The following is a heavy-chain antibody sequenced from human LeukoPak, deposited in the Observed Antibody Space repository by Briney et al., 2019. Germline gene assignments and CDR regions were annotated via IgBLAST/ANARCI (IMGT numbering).Heavy chain of an antibody. CDR3: ARGGIGYYDSSGYDEYFQH. CDR1: GFTVSTNY. CDR2: IYSGGST. V-gene: IGHV3-66*01. D-gene: IGHD3-22*01. J-gene: IGHJ1*01. Sequence: GGSLRLSCAASGFTVSTNYMSWVRQAPGKGLEWVSLIYSGGSTYYADSVKGRFTIPRDNSKNTLYLQMNSLRAEDTALYYCARGGIGYYDSSGYDEYFQHWGQGTLVTVSS.